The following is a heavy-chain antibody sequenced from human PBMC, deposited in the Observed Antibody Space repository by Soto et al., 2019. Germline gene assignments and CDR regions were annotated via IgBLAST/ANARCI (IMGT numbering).Heavy chain of an antibody. CDR3: ARDLDNSAWSEY. Sequence: AETLAGTFAVSGYSISSCYYWGWIRQPPWKVLEWIGSIYHSESTYYNPSLKSRVTISVDTSNNQFSLKLISVTAADTAVYYCARDLDNSAWSEYWGQGTLVTVSS. D-gene: IGHD6-19*01. V-gene: IGHV4-38-2*02. CDR2: IYHSEST. J-gene: IGHJ4*02. CDR1: GYSISSCYY.